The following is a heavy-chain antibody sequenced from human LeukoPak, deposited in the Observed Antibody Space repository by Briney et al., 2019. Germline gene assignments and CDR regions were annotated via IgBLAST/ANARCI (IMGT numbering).Heavy chain of an antibody. J-gene: IGHJ6*03. Sequence: SETLSLTCTVSGVSISTYSWSWIRQPPGKGLEWIGYISYSGSTSYNPSLRSRVTISVDTSKNQFSLKLSSVTAADTAVYYCARDGYRLSGYFYYMDVWGKGTTVTVSS. CDR3: ARDGYRLSGYFYYMDV. CDR1: GVSISTYS. V-gene: IGHV4-59*01. D-gene: IGHD2-2*03. CDR2: ISYSGST.